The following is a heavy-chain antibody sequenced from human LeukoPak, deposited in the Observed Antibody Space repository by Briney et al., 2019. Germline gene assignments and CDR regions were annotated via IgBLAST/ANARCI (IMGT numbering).Heavy chain of an antibody. V-gene: IGHV4-59*08. CDR3: ARQGRYPYCNCGSCRSTWFDP. D-gene: IGHD2-15*01. Sequence: SETLSLTCTVSGGSISSYYWSWIRQPPGKGLEWIGYIYYSGSTNYNPSLKSRVTISVDTSKNQFSLKLSSVTAADTAVYYCARQGRYPYCNCGSCRSTWFDPLGQGTLVTVSS. CDR2: IYYSGST. CDR1: GGSISSYY. J-gene: IGHJ5*02.